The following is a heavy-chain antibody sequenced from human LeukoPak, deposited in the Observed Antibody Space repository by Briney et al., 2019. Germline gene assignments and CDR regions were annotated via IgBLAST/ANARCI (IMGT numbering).Heavy chain of an antibody. V-gene: IGHV3-23*01. J-gene: IGHJ3*02. CDR1: GFIFSSYD. CDR2: ISGSGGST. D-gene: IGHD3-10*01. CDR3: AKGRYYYGSGSYYSNPDDAFDI. Sequence: GGSLRLSCAASGFIFSSYDMHWVRQAPGKGLEWVSAISGSGGSTYYADSVKGRFTISRDNSKNTLYLQMNSLRAEDTAVYYCAKGRYYYGSGSYYSNPDDAFDIWGQGTMVTVSS.